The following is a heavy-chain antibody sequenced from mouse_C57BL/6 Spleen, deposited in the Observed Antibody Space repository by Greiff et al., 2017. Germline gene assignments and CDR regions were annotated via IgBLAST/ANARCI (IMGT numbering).Heavy chain of an antibody. CDR2: ISDGGSYT. D-gene: IGHD6-2*01. V-gene: IGHV5-4*01. CDR1: GFTFSSYA. CDR3: ARDLFSD. J-gene: IGHJ3*01. Sequence: DVKLVESGGGLVKPGGSLKLSCAASGFTFSSYAMSWVRQTPEKRLEWVATISDGGSYTYYPDNVKGRFTISRDNAKNNLYLQMSHLKSEDTAMYYCARDLFSDWGQGTLVTVSA.